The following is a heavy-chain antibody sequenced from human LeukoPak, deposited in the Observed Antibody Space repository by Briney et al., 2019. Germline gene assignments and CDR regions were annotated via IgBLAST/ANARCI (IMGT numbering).Heavy chain of an antibody. CDR1: GGSFSGYY. V-gene: IGHV4-34*01. J-gene: IGHJ6*03. CDR2: INHSGST. D-gene: IGHD5-24*01. CDR3: ARGRRDGYNYKSYYYYYMDV. Sequence: SETLSLTCAVYGGSFSGYYWSWIRQPPGKGLEWIGEINHSGSTNYNPSLKSRVTISVDTSKNQFSLKLSSVTAADTAVYYCARGRRDGYNYKSYYYYYMDVWGKGTTVTVSS.